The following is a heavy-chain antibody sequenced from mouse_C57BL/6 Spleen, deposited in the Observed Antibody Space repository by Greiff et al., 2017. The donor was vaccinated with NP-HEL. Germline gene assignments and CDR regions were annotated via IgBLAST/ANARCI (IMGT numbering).Heavy chain of an antibody. J-gene: IGHJ3*01. D-gene: IGHD2-1*01. CDR3: TTGSGNSAY. CDR1: GFNIRDYY. Sequence: VQLQQSGAELVRPGASVKLSCTASGFNIRDYYMHWVKKRPEQGLEWIGRIDPEDGDTEYAPKFQGKATMTADTSSNTAYLQLSSLTSEDTAVYYCTTGSGNSAYWGQGTLVTVSA. V-gene: IGHV14-1*01. CDR2: IDPEDGDT.